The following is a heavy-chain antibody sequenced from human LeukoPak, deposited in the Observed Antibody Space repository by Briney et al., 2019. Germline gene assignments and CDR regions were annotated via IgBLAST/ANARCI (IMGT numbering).Heavy chain of an antibody. CDR1: GFTFSSYT. V-gene: IGHV3-48*02. CDR2: ISTGSGTI. CDR3: ASGFLTGHSYGMDV. J-gene: IGHJ6*02. Sequence: PGGSLRLSCAASGFTFSSYTMNWVRQAPGKGLERVSYISTGSGTIYYADSVKGRFTISRDNAKDSLYLQMNSLRDEDTAVYYCASGFLTGHSYGMDVWGQGTTVTVSS. D-gene: IGHD3-9*01.